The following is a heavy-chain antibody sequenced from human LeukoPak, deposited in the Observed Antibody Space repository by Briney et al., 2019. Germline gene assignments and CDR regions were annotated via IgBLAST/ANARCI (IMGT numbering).Heavy chain of an antibody. CDR1: GFTFDDYG. Sequence: GGSLRLSCAASGFTFDDYGMSWVRQAPGKGLEWVSNIKWNGGSTGYADSVKGRFTISRDNAKNSLYLQMNSLRAEDTALYYCARALRGYYDSSSLNWFDPWGQGTLVTVSS. CDR2: IKWNGGST. D-gene: IGHD3-22*01. CDR3: ARALRGYYDSSSLNWFDP. J-gene: IGHJ5*02. V-gene: IGHV3-20*04.